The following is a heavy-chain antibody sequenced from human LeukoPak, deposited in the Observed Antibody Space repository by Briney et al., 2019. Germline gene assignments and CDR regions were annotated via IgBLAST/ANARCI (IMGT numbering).Heavy chain of an antibody. CDR1: GGSISSYY. Sequence: PSETLSLTCTVSGGSISSYYWSWIRQPPGKGLEWIGYIYYSGSTNYNPSLKSRVTISVDTSKNQFSLKLSSVTAADTAVYYCAREVRGVFNWFDPWGQGTLVTVSS. CDR2: IYYSGST. J-gene: IGHJ5*02. CDR3: AREVRGVFNWFDP. D-gene: IGHD3-10*01. V-gene: IGHV4-59*01.